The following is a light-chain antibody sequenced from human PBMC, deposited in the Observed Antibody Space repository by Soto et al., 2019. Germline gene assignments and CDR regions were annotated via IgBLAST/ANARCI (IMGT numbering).Light chain of an antibody. J-gene: IGKJ1*01. CDR1: QTIRSW. Sequence: DIQVTQSLATLSGSVGDRVTITCRASQTIRSWLAWYQQKPGKAPKLLIYKASTLKSGVPSRFSGSGSGTEFTLTISSLQPDDFATYYCQHYNSYSEAFGQGTKV. CDR3: QHYNSYSEA. V-gene: IGKV1-5*03. CDR2: KAS.